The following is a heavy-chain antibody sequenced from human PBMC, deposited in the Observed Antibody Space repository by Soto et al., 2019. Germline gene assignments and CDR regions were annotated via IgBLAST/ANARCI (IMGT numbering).Heavy chain of an antibody. CDR2: IYYSGST. J-gene: IGHJ4*02. CDR1: GGSISSYY. D-gene: IGHD3-22*01. Sequence: KPSETLSLTXTVSGGSISSYYWSWIRQPPGKGLEWIGYIYYSGSTNYNPSLKSRVTISVDTSKNQFSPKLSSVTAADTAVYYCARGQTYYYDSSDYGYFDYWGQGTLVTVSS. CDR3: ARGQTYYYDSSDYGYFDY. V-gene: IGHV4-59*01.